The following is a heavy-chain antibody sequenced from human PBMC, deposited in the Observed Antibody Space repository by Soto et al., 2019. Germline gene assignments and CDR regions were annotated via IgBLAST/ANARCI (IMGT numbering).Heavy chain of an antibody. CDR1: GGSVSSGSYY. D-gene: IGHD2-2*02. CDR3: ARGYCSSTSCYIWDNWFDP. J-gene: IGHJ5*02. CDR2: IYYSGRT. Sequence: SETLSLTCTVSGGSVSSGSYYWSWIRQPPGKGLEWIGYIYYSGRTNYNPSLKSRVTISVDTSKNQFSLKLSSVTAADTAVYYCARGYCSSTSCYIWDNWFDPWGQGTLVTVS. V-gene: IGHV4-61*01.